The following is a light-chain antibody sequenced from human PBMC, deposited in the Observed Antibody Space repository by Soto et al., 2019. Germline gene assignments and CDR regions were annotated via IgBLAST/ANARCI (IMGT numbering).Light chain of an antibody. J-gene: IGLJ1*01. Sequence: QSALTQPHSVSGSPGQSVTISCTGTSSDVGGYNFASWYQQHPGKVPKLMIYDVTIRPSGVPDRFSGSKSGNTASLTISGLQADDEADYYCCSFVGTDSSFVFGSGTKVTVL. V-gene: IGLV2-11*01. CDR2: DVT. CDR3: CSFVGTDSSFV. CDR1: SSDVGGYNF.